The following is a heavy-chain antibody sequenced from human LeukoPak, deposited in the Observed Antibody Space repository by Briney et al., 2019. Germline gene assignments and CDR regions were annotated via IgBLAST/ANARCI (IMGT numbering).Heavy chain of an antibody. J-gene: IGHJ5*02. D-gene: IGHD1-26*01. V-gene: IGHV3-48*02. CDR2: ISSGGSTR. CDR3: ANSGNCFLSA. Sequence: AEGSLRLSCAASGFTFSTSNMNWVRQAPGKGLEWLSYISSGGSTRHYAHSVEGRFTISRDNAKNSLYLQMNSLRDDDTAVYYCANSGNCFLSAWGQGTLVTVSS. CDR1: GFTFSTSN.